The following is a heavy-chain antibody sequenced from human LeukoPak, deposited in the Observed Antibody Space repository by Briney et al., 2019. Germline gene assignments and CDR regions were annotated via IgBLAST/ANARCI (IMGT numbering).Heavy chain of an antibody. D-gene: IGHD2-21*01. Sequence: GESLRLSCAASGFTFSSYWVRWVRQAPGKGLEWVANIKQDGSEKYYVDSVKGRFTISRDNAKNSLYLQMNSLRAEDTAVYYCARNSYCGGDCYLNDAFDIWGQGTMVTVSS. CDR3: ARNSYCGGDCYLNDAFDI. CDR2: IKQDGSEK. V-gene: IGHV3-7*01. J-gene: IGHJ3*02. CDR1: GFTFSSYW.